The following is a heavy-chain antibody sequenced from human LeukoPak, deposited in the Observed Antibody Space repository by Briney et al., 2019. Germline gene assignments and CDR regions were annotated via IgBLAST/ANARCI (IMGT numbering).Heavy chain of an antibody. CDR2: IYYSGST. CDR3: ARARYREINYAYAGGFSYMDV. CDR1: GGSISSSSYY. V-gene: IGHV4-39*07. Sequence: SETLSLTCTVSGGSISSSSYYWGWIRQPPGKGLEWIGSIYYSGSTYYNPSPKSRVTISVDTSKNQFSLKLSSVTAADTAVYYCARARYREINYAYAGGFSYMDVWGKGTTVTVSS. J-gene: IGHJ6*03. D-gene: IGHD1-26*01.